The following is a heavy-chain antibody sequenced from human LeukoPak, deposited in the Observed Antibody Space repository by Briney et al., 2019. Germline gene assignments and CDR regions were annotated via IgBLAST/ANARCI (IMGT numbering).Heavy chain of an antibody. Sequence: SETLSLTCTVSGGSISSSSYYWGWIRQPPGKGLEWIGSIYYSGSTYYNPSLKGRVTISVDTSKNQFSLKLSSVTAADTAVYYCASHSSSWYRGVGFDPWGQGTLVTVSS. CDR2: IYYSGST. V-gene: IGHV4-39*07. J-gene: IGHJ5*02. D-gene: IGHD6-13*01. CDR3: ASHSSSWYRGVGFDP. CDR1: GGSISSSSYY.